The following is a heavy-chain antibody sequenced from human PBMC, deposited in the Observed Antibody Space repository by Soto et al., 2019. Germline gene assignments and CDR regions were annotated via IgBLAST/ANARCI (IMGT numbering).Heavy chain of an antibody. D-gene: IGHD3-9*01. CDR1: GYTFTSYR. CDR3: ARVALEGRYFDRFDY. J-gene: IGHJ4*02. Sequence: QVQLVQSGAEVKKPGASVKVSCKASGYTFTSYRISWVRQAPGKGLEWMGWISAYNGHTNYAQKLQGRVTMTTDTSTSTAYMELRSLRSDDTAVYYCARVALEGRYFDRFDYWGQGTLVTVSS. CDR2: ISAYNGHT. V-gene: IGHV1-18*01.